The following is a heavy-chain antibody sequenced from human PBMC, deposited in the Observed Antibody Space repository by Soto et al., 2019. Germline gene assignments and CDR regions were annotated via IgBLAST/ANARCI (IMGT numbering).Heavy chain of an antibody. D-gene: IGHD3-10*01. Sequence: QVQLVQSGAEVKKPGSSVKVSCKASGGTFSSYTISWVRQAPGQGLEWMGRIIPILGIANYAQKFQGRVTITADKYTSTAYMELSSLRSEDTAVYYCARDMVRGDYYYYYMDVWGKGTTVTVSS. CDR2: IIPILGIA. CDR1: GGTFSSYT. V-gene: IGHV1-69*08. CDR3: ARDMVRGDYYYYYMDV. J-gene: IGHJ6*03.